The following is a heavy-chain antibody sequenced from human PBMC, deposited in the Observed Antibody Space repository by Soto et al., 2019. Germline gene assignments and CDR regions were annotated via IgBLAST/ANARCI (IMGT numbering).Heavy chain of an antibody. Sequence: EVQLVESGGGLVQPGGSLRLSCAASGFTFSSYWMHWVRQAPGKGLVWVSRINIDGSSTSYADSVKGRFTISIDNAKNTLYLQMNSLRVEDTAVYYCARGRGYCSGSSCYVDLWGQGTLVTVSS. CDR2: INIDGSST. CDR1: GFTFSSYW. D-gene: IGHD2-15*01. V-gene: IGHV3-74*01. CDR3: ARGRGYCSGSSCYVDL. J-gene: IGHJ5*02.